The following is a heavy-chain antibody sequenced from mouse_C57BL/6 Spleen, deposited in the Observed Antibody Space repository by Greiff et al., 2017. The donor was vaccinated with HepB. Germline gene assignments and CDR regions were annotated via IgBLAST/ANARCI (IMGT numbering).Heavy chain of an antibody. Sequence: VQLQQSGTELVKPGASVKMSCKASGYTFTSYWMHWVKQRPGQGLEWIGNINPSNGGTNYNEKFKSKATLTVDKSSSTAYMQLSSLTSEDSAFYYCARGPYYYGSSLNLDYWGQGTTLTVSS. CDR2: INPSNGGT. CDR1: GYTFTSYW. J-gene: IGHJ2*01. CDR3: ARGPYYYGSSLNLDY. V-gene: IGHV1-53*01. D-gene: IGHD1-1*01.